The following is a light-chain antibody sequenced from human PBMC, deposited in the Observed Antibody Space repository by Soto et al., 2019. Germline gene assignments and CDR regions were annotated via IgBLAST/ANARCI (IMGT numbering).Light chain of an antibody. V-gene: IGKV1-5*01. CDR2: DAS. CDR1: QSIGSL. J-gene: IGKJ1*01. Sequence: DIQMTQSPSTLSASVGDRVTITCRASQSIGSLLSWYQQKPGKAPRLLIYDASSLESGVPSRFSGSGSGTEFTLTISSLQPDDFATYYCQQYNPYTWTFGHGTKVDIK. CDR3: QQYNPYTWT.